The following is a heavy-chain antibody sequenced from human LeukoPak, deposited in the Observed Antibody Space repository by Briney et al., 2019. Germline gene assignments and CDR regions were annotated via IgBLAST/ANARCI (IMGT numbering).Heavy chain of an antibody. Sequence: PGGSLRLSCAASGFAFSNAWMSWVRQAPGKGLEWVGRIRCKTDNGTTDYAAHVKGRFTISRDDSKNTLYLQMNSLKTEDTAVYYCLRDWYGSGSYWQIRESYFDYWGQGTLVTVSS. CDR2: IRCKTDNGTT. CDR3: LRDWYGSGSYWQIRESYFDY. CDR1: GFAFSNAW. J-gene: IGHJ4*02. D-gene: IGHD3-10*01. V-gene: IGHV3-15*01.